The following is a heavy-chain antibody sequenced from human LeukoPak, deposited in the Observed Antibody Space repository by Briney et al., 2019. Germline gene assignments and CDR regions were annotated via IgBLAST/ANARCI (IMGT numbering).Heavy chain of an antibody. Sequence: GGSLRLSCAASGFTFSSYAMHWVRQAPGKGLEWVAVISYDGSNKYYADSVEGRFTISRDNSKNTLYLQMNSLRAEDTAVYYCARDGYIATAGLDYWGQGTLVTVSS. J-gene: IGHJ4*02. V-gene: IGHV3-30-3*01. D-gene: IGHD6-13*01. CDR1: GFTFSSYA. CDR2: ISYDGSNK. CDR3: ARDGYIATAGLDY.